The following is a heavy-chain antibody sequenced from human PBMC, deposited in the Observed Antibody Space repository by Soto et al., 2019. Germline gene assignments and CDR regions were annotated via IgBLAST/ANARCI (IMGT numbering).Heavy chain of an antibody. CDR2: INAGNGNT. CDR1: GYTFTSYA. D-gene: IGHD2-21*02. J-gene: IGHJ4*02. V-gene: IGHV1-3*01. CDR3: ARSIVVVTALDY. Sequence: ASVKVSCKASGYTFTSYAMHWVRQAPGQRLEWVGWINAGNGNTKYSQKFQGRVTITRDTSASTAYMELSSLRSEDTAVYYCARSIVVVTALDYWGQGTLVTVPQ.